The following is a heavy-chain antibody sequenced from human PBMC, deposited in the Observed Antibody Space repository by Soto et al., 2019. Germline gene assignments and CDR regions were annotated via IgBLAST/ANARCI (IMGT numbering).Heavy chain of an antibody. D-gene: IGHD3-9*01. Sequence: ASVKVSCKASGGTFSSYAISWVRQAPGQGLEWMGGIIPIFGTANYAQKFQGRVTITADESMSTAYTELSSLRSEDTAVYYCARSYDILTRSTYFDYWGQGTLVTVSS. V-gene: IGHV1-69*13. CDR1: GGTFSSYA. CDR3: ARSYDILTRSTYFDY. CDR2: IIPIFGTA. J-gene: IGHJ4*02.